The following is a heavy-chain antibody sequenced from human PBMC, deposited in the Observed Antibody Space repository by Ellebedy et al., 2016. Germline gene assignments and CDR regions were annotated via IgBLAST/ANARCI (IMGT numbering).Heavy chain of an antibody. J-gene: IGHJ6*02. CDR1: GYTFSNYT. V-gene: IGHV1-18*04. Sequence: ASVKVSCKASGYTFSNYTIIWVRPAPGQGLEWMGWISAYNGNTNYAQKLQGRVTMTTDTSTSTAYMELRSLRSDDTAVYYCARDGTLNYGMDVWGQGTTVTVSS. CDR3: ARDGTLNYGMDV. CDR2: ISAYNGNT.